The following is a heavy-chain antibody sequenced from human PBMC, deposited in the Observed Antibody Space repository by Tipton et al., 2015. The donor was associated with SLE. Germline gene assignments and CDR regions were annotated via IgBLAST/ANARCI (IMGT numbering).Heavy chain of an antibody. CDR1: GFTFSSYG. V-gene: IGHV3-30*02. D-gene: IGHD3-3*02. CDR2: IRHDGTNK. J-gene: IGHJ3*02. CDR3: ARGHSDAFDI. Sequence: SLRLSCAASGFTFSSYGMHWVRQAPGKGLEWVTFIRHDGTNKYYADSVKGRFTISRDNAKNSLYLQMNSLRAEDTAVYYCARGHSDAFDIWGQGTMVTVSS.